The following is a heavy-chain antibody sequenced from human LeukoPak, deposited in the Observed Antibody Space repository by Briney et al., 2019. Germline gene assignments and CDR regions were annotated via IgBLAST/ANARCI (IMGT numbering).Heavy chain of an antibody. CDR1: GGTFSSYA. CDR3: ARDVPQPEIAVAGTDWFDP. D-gene: IGHD6-19*01. V-gene: IGHV1-69*04. J-gene: IGHJ5*02. Sequence: ASVKVSCKASGGTFSSYAISWVRQAPGQGLEWMGRIIRILGIANYAQKSQGRVTITADKSTSTAYMELSSLRSEDTAVYYCARDVPQPEIAVAGTDWFDPWGQGTLVTVSS. CDR2: IIRILGIA.